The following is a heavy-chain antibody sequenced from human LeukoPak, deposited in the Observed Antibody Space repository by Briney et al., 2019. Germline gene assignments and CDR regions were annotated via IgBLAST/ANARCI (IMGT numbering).Heavy chain of an antibody. CDR2: IHTSGST. J-gene: IGHJ4*02. Sequence: PSETLSLTCTVSGNSFSSDYWAWVRQPAGKGLEWIGRIHTSGSTKYNPVFKSRVTISVDESKNQFSLTLTSVTAADTAVYSCARHRPDLWSGYSPFDYWGQGILVTVTS. CDR1: GNSFSSDY. V-gene: IGHV4-4*07. CDR3: ARHRPDLWSGYSPFDY. D-gene: IGHD3-3*01.